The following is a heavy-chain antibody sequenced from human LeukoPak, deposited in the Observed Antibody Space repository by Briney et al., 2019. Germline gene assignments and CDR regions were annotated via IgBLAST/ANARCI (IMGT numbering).Heavy chain of an antibody. Sequence: GASVTVSCKASGYTFNGYYMHWVRQAPGQGLEWMGWINPNSGGTNYAQKFQGRVTMTRDTSISTAYMELSRLRSDDTAVYYCARADVSLLWFGEGPFDYWGQGTLVTVSS. CDR2: INPNSGGT. CDR3: ARADVSLLWFGEGPFDY. J-gene: IGHJ4*02. V-gene: IGHV1-2*02. CDR1: GYTFNGYY. D-gene: IGHD3-10*01.